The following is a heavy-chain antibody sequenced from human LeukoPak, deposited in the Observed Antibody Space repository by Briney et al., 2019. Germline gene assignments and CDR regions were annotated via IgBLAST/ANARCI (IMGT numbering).Heavy chain of an antibody. D-gene: IGHD2-8*01. CDR2: ICGGT. V-gene: IGHV4-4*02. J-gene: IGHJ6*03. Sequence: PSGTLSLICAVSGGSISSSTNWWSWVRQPPGKGLEWIGEICGGTNYNPSLKSRITISVDKSQNQFSLKVNSLTAADTAVYYCATNGYYCMDVWGKGTTVTVSS. CDR1: GGSISSSTNW. CDR3: ATNGYYCMDV.